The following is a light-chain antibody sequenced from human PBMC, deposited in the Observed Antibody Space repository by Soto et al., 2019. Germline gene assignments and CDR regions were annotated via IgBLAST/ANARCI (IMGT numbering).Light chain of an antibody. CDR3: QQRSNWAGFT. V-gene: IGKV3-11*01. CDR2: DAS. Sequence: EIVLTQSPATLSLSPGERATLSCRASQSVSSYLAWYQQKPGQAPRLLIYDASNRATGIPARFSGSGSGTDLTLTISSLEPEDFAVYYCQQRSNWAGFTFGPGTKVDIK. CDR1: QSVSSY. J-gene: IGKJ3*01.